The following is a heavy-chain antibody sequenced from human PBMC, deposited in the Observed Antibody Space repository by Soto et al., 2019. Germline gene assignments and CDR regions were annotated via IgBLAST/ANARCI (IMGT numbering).Heavy chain of an antibody. V-gene: IGHV3-23*01. CDR2: FSGASGNT. CDR3: AKRGHNFFDY. D-gene: IGHD2-15*01. Sequence: GGSLRLSCAASGFTFSSSIMSWVRQAPGKGLEWVSTFSGASGNTYYADSVKGRFTISRDNSKSTLYLQMHSLGAEDTAVVYCAKRGHNFFDYWGQGTLVTVSS. CDR1: GFTFSSSI. J-gene: IGHJ4*02.